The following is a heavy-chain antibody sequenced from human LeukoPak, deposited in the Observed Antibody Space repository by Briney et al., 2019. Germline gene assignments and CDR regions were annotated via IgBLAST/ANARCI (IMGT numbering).Heavy chain of an antibody. Sequence: PGGSLRLSCSASGFTLSSYAMHWVRQAPGKGLEYVSAISSNGGSTYYADSVKGRFTISRDNSRNTLYLQMSSLRAEDTAVYYCVKDRNSRIAAAKQNWFDPWGQGTLVTVSS. CDR3: VKDRNSRIAAAKQNWFDP. J-gene: IGHJ5*02. V-gene: IGHV3-64D*06. CDR1: GFTLSSYA. CDR2: ISSNGGST. D-gene: IGHD6-13*01.